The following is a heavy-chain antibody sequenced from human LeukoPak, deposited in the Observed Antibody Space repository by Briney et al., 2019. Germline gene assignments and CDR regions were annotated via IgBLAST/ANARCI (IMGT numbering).Heavy chain of an antibody. CDR2: IYYSGST. D-gene: IGHD6-13*01. V-gene: IGHV4-59*08. CDR1: GGSITNYY. Sequence: SETLSLTCTVSGGSITNYYWTWIRQPPGKGLEWIGYIYYSGSTNYNPSLKSRVTISVDTSKNRFSLKLSSVTAADTAVYYCARRGSYSSSWLDYWGQGTLVTVSS. CDR3: ARRGSYSSSWLDY. J-gene: IGHJ4*02.